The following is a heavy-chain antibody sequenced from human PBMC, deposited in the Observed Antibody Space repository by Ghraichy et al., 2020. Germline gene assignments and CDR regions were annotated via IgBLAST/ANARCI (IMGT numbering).Heavy chain of an antibody. CDR1: GFTFRNYV. D-gene: IGHD1-1*01. CDR2: IRGSGGGT. CDR3: ARDPPGSGPDFDC. Sequence: GESLNISCAASGFTFRNYVMSWVRQAPGMGLEWVSSIRGSGGGTDYADSVKGRFIISRDNTETTLYLQMNSLRVEDTAVYYCARDPPGSGPDFDCWGQGTLVTVSS. J-gene: IGHJ4*02. V-gene: IGHV3-23*01.